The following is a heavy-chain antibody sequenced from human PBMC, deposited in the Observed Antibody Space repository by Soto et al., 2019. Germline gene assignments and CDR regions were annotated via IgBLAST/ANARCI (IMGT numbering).Heavy chain of an antibody. CDR3: ARRGSSGYPPPYYFDY. J-gene: IGHJ4*02. CDR2: ISAYNGNT. CDR1: GYTFTSYG. V-gene: IGHV1-18*01. D-gene: IGHD3-22*01. Sequence: VASVKVSCKASGYTFTSYGISWVRQAPGQGLEWMGWISAYNGNTNYAQKLQGRVTMTTDTSTSTAYMELRSLRSDDTAVYYCARRGSSGYPPPYYFDYWGQGTLVTVSS.